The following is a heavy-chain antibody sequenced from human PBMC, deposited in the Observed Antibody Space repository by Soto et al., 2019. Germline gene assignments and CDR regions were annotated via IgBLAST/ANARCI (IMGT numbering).Heavy chain of an antibody. J-gene: IGHJ3*02. CDR3: ARTWLAGGTPADAFDI. D-gene: IGHD2-15*01. Sequence: SETLSLTCAVSASSISSAYFCGWIRQPPGKGLEWIATIFHTGGTYYNPSLKSRVTISVDTSNNQFSLRLNSVTAADTALYFCARTWLAGGTPADAFDIWGQGTMVTVSS. CDR1: ASSISSAYF. CDR2: IFHTGGT. V-gene: IGHV4-38-2*01.